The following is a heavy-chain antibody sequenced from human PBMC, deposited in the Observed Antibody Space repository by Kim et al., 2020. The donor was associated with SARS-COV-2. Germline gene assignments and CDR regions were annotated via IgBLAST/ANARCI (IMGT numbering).Heavy chain of an antibody. V-gene: IGHV3-48*03. CDR1: GFTFSSYE. J-gene: IGHJ4*02. CDR2: ISSSGSTI. D-gene: IGHD6-19*01. Sequence: GGSLRLSCAASGFTFSSYEMNWVRQSPGKGLEWVSYISSSGSTIYYADSVKGRFTISRDNAKNSLYLQMNSLRAEDTALYYCARDKGAYSSGYPYFDYWGQGTLVTVSS. CDR3: ARDKGAYSSGYPYFDY.